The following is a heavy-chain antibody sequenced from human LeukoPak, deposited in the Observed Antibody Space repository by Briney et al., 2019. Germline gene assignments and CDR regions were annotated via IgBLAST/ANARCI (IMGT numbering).Heavy chain of an antibody. CDR1: GFTVSSNY. D-gene: IGHD3-22*01. J-gene: IGHJ4*02. CDR2: IYSGGST. Sequence: GGSLGLSCAASGFTVSSNYMSWVRQAPGKGLEWVSVIYSGGSTYYADSVKGRFTISRDNSKNTLYLQMNSLRAEDTAVYYCAKSPRYYYDSSGYHFDYWGQGTLVTVSS. V-gene: IGHV3-53*01. CDR3: AKSPRYYYDSSGYHFDY.